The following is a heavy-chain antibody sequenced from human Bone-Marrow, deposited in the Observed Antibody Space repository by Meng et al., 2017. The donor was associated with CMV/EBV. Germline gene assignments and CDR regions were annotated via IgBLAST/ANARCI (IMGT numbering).Heavy chain of an antibody. V-gene: IGHV3-23*01. CDR1: GFTFTSYA. Sequence: GESLKISCAASGFTFTSYAMSWVRQAPGKGLEWVSTISSSGGSTYYADSVKGRFTISRDNSKNTLYLQMKSLRAEDTAVYYCAKEVGSYFDYWGQGTLVTVSS. J-gene: IGHJ4*02. CDR2: ISSSGGST. CDR3: AKEVGSYFDY. D-gene: IGHD1-26*01.